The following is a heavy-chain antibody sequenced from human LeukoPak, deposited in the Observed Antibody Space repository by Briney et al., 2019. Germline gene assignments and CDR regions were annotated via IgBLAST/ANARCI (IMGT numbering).Heavy chain of an antibody. CDR3: VRDQGTWWFDP. D-gene: IGHD1-1*01. CDR2: IYHSGST. J-gene: IGHJ5*02. CDR1: GASISTYY. V-gene: IGHV4-59*01. Sequence: SETLSLTCTVSGASISTYYWSWIRQPPGKGLEWIGYIYHSGSTNYSPSLKSRVTISIDTSKNQFSLKPSSVTAADTAVYYCVRDQGTWWFDPWGQGTLVTVSS.